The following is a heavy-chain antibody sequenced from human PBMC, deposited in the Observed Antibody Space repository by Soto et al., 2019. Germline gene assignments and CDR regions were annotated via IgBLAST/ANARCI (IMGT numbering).Heavy chain of an antibody. Sequence: QVQLVESGGGVVQPGRSLRLSCAASGFTFSSYGMHWVRQAPGKGLEGVAVIWYDGSNKYYADSVKGRFTISRDNSDNTLYLQMNSLRAEDTAVYYCAREDGGYWGQGTLVTVSS. J-gene: IGHJ4*02. CDR1: GFTFSSYG. CDR2: IWYDGSNK. CDR3: AREDGGY. V-gene: IGHV3-33*01.